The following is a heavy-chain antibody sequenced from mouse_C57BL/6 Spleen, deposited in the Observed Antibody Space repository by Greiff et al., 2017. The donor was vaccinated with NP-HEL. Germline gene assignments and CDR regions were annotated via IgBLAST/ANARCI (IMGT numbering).Heavy chain of an antibody. CDR1: GYTFTSYT. V-gene: IGHV1-4*01. J-gene: IGHJ1*03. D-gene: IGHD2-4*01. CDR3: ARSDYDYDWYFDV. Sequence: QFQLKSSGAELARPGASVKMSCKASGYTFTSYTMHWVKQRPGQGLEWIGYINHSSGYTKYNQKVKDKATLTADKASSTAYMQLSSLTSEDSAVYYCARSDYDYDWYFDVWGTGTTVTVSS. CDR2: INHSSGYT.